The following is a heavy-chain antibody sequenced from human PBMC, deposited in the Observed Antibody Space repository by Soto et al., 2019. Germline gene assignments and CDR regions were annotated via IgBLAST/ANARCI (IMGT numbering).Heavy chain of an antibody. CDR2: ISGSGGST. CDR1: GFTFSSYA. CDR3: AKGTPLQDSSGWYGQDAFDI. D-gene: IGHD6-19*01. V-gene: IGHV3-23*01. J-gene: IGHJ3*02. Sequence: GGSRLSCAASGFTFSSYAMSWVRQAPGKGLEWVSAISGSGGSTYYADSVKGRFTISRDNSKNTLYLQMNSLRAEDTAVYYCAKGTPLQDSSGWYGQDAFDIWGQGTMVTVSS.